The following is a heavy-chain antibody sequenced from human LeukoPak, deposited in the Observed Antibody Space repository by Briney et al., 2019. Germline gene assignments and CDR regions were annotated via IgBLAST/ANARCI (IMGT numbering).Heavy chain of an antibody. Sequence: GGSLRLSCAASGFTFSDYYMSWIRQAPGKGLEWVSYISSSGSTIYYADSVKGRFTISRDNAKNSLYLQMNSLRAEDTAVYYCARERRYYGSGSYHTDYWAREPWSPSPQ. J-gene: IGHJ4*02. CDR2: ISSSGSTI. D-gene: IGHD3-10*01. CDR3: ARERRYYGSGSYHTDY. CDR1: GFTFSDYY. V-gene: IGHV3-11*01.